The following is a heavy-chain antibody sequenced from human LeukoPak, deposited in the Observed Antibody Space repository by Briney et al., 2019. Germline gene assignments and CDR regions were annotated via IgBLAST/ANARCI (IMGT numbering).Heavy chain of an antibody. J-gene: IGHJ4*02. CDR1: GGTFSSYT. Sequence: ASVKVSCKASGGTFSSYTISWVRQAPGQGLEWMGRIIPILGEPDYAQKFQGRVTITADMSTSTAYMELSSLRSEDTAAYYCARKGGLGTYGIFDYWGQGTLVTVSS. CDR3: ARKGGLGTYGIFDY. D-gene: IGHD3-10*01. V-gene: IGHV1-69*02. CDR2: IIPILGEP.